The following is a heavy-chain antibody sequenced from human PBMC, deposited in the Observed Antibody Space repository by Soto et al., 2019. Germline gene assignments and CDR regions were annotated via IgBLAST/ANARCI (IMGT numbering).Heavy chain of an antibody. Sequence: QVQLVQSGAEVQKPGSSVKVSCKASGGTFSSYAISWVRQAPGQGLEWMEGIILNFGTANFAQKIQGRVKITADESTSTAYMELRSLRSEDTAVYYCARGLDEYGEYVDWFDPWGQGTLVTVSS. CDR3: ARGLDEYGEYVDWFDP. V-gene: IGHV1-69*01. D-gene: IGHD4-17*01. CDR2: IILNFGTA. CDR1: GGTFSSYA. J-gene: IGHJ5*02.